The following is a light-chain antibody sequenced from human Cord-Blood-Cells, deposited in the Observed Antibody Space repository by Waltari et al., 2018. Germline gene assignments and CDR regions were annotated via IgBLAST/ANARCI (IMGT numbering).Light chain of an antibody. CDR1: QSVLYSCNNKNY. J-gene: IGKJ1*01. V-gene: IGKV4-1*01. Sequence: DIVMTQSPDSLAVSLGARATINCKSSQSVLYSCNNKNYLAWYQQKPGQPPKLLIYWASTRESGVPDRFSSSGAWTDFTLTISSLQAEDVAVYYCQQYYSTPWTFGQGTKVEIK. CDR3: QQYYSTPWT. CDR2: WAS.